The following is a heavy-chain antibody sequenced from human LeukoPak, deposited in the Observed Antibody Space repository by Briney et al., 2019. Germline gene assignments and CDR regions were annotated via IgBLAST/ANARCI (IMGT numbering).Heavy chain of an antibody. D-gene: IGHD5-18*01. CDR1: GYTFIRFW. CDR2: IYPGDSET. V-gene: IGHV5-51*01. CDR3: ATGGIYSSNFDY. Sequence: GESLKISCKGSGYTFIRFWIGWVRQLPGKGLEWMGIIYPGDSETRYSPSFQGQVTISVDKSISTAYLQWSSLKASDTAVYYCATGGIYSSNFDYWGQGTLVTVSS. J-gene: IGHJ4*02.